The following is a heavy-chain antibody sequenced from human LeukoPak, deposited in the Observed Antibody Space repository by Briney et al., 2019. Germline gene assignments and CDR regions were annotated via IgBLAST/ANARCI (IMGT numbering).Heavy chain of an antibody. CDR3: AKRVPYSSSSVYFDS. CDR2: ISDSGSDT. CDR1: GFTFSTYG. J-gene: IGHJ4*02. D-gene: IGHD6-6*01. V-gene: IGHV3-23*01. Sequence: PGGSLRLSCAASGFTFSTYGLSWVRQTPGKGLEWVSAISDSGSDTYYTDSVKGHFTISRDNSRNTLYLQMNSLRAEDTAVYYCAKRVPYSSSSVYFDSWGQGALVTVSS.